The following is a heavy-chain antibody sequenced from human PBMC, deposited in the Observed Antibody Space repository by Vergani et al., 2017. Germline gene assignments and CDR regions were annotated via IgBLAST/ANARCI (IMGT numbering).Heavy chain of an antibody. CDR2: ISAYNGNT. CDR1: GYTFTSYG. V-gene: IGHV1-18*01. CDR3: ARYLVVPAALGYYGMDV. Sequence: QVQLVQSGAEVKKPGASVKVSCKASGYTFTSYGISWVRQAPGQGLEWMGWISAYNGNTNYAQKLQGRVTMTTDTSTSTAYMELRSLRSEDTAVYYCARYLVVPAALGYYGMDVWGQGTTVTVSS. D-gene: IGHD2-2*01. J-gene: IGHJ6*02.